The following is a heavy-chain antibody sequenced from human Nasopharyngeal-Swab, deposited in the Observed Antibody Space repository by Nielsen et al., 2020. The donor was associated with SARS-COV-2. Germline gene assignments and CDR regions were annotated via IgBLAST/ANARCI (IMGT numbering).Heavy chain of an antibody. CDR1: GFTFSSYG. CDR2: IWYDGSNK. D-gene: IGHD1-14*01. Sequence: GESLKISCAASGFTFSSYGMHWVRQAPGKGLEWVAVIWYDGSNKYYADSVKGRFTISRDNSKNTLYLQMNSLRAEDAAVYYCGGDTGGSPGYWGQGTLVTVSS. V-gene: IGHV3-33*01. CDR3: GGDTGGSPGY. J-gene: IGHJ4*02.